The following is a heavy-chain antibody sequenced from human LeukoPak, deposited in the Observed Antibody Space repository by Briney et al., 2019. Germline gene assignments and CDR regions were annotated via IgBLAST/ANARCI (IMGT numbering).Heavy chain of an antibody. Sequence: SVKVSCKASGGTFSSYAISWVRQAPGQGLEWMGRIIPIFGIANYAQKFQGRATITADKSTSTAYMELSSLRSEDTAVYYCARDGNGHSSGWYRGYFDYWGQGTLVTVSS. D-gene: IGHD6-19*01. CDR3: ARDGNGHSSGWYRGYFDY. CDR1: GGTFSSYA. CDR2: IIPIFGIA. V-gene: IGHV1-69*04. J-gene: IGHJ4*02.